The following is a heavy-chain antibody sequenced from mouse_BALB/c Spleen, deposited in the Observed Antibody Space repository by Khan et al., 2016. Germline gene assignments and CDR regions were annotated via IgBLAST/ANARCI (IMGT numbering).Heavy chain of an antibody. V-gene: IGHV2-6-7*01. Sequence: QVQLKESGPGLVAPSQSLSITCTVSGFSLTGYGVNWVRQPPGKGLEWLGKIWGDGRTDYNSGLKSRVSISKDNSKSQVFLKMNSLQTDDTANYYCSSDYDVFAYWGQGTLVIVSA. CDR2: IWGDGRT. CDR3: SSDYDVFAY. CDR1: GFSLTGYG. J-gene: IGHJ3*01. D-gene: IGHD2-12*01.